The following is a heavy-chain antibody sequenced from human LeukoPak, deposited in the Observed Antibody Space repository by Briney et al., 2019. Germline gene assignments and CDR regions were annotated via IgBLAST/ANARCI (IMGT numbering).Heavy chain of an antibody. V-gene: IGHV4-39*01. Sequence: SETLSLTCTVSGGSISSSSYYWGWIRQPPGKGLEWIGSIYYSGSTYYNPSLKSRVTISVDTSKNQFSLKLSSVTAADTAVYYCARHRKGIYTAMPDYWGQGTLVTVSS. CDR3: ARHRKGIYTAMPDY. D-gene: IGHD5-18*01. CDR2: IYYSGST. J-gene: IGHJ4*02. CDR1: GGSISSSSYY.